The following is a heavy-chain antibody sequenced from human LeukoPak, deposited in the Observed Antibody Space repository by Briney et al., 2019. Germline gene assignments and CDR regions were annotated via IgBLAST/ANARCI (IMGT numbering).Heavy chain of an antibody. V-gene: IGHV3-43*02. D-gene: IGHD6-19*01. CDR2: ISGDGGST. CDR1: GFTFDDYT. J-gene: IGHJ4*02. CDR3: AKATRSSGWYHFDY. Sequence: GGSLRLSCAASGFTFDDYTMHWVRQAPGKGLEWVSLISGDGGSTYYADSVKGRFTISRDNSKNSLSLQMNRLRTEDTALYYCAKATRSSGWYHFDYWGQGTLVTVSS.